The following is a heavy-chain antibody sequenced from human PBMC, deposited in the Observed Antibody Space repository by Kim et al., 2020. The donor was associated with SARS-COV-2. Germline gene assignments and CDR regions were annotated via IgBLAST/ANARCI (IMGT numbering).Heavy chain of an antibody. CDR1: GNSISDDH. D-gene: IGHD3-3*02. V-gene: IGHV4-59*12. CDR2: IYFSGGT. J-gene: IGHJ4*01. CDR3: ARHFPLNPIFFDY. Sequence: SETLSLTCTVSGNSISDDHWTWIRQPPGKRLEYIGSIYFSGGTDSNPSLKSRVTITVDTAKNQFSLNLSPVTAADTAVYYCARHFPLNPIFFDYYGHGT.